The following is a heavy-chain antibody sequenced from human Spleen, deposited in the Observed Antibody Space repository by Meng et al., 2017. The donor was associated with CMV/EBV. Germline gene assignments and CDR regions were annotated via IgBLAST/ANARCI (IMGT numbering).Heavy chain of an antibody. Sequence: SGYTFSNYGINWVRQAPGQGLEWLAWISVYNGNKKYAENLHGRVTLTTDTSTSTASMELRSLTSDGTGVYYCARFAGSPFGGYSFFDLWGRGTLVTVSS. V-gene: IGHV1-18*01. CDR2: ISVYNGNK. CDR1: GYTFSNYG. CDR3: ARFAGSPFGGYSFFDL. D-gene: IGHD1-26*01. J-gene: IGHJ2*01.